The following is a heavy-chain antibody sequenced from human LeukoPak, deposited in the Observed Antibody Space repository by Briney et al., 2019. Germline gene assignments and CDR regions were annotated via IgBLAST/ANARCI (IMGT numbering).Heavy chain of an antibody. CDR3: ASLIDRYCSSTSCNGDPDY. D-gene: IGHD2-2*01. J-gene: IGHJ4*02. V-gene: IGHV3-21*01. CDR2: ISSSSSYI. CDR1: GFTFSSYS. Sequence: GGSLRLSCAASGFTFSSYSMNWVRQAPGKGLEWVSSISSSSSYIYYADSVKGRFTISRDNAKNSLYLQMNSLRAEDTAVYYCASLIDRYCSSTSCNGDPDYWGQGTLVTVSS.